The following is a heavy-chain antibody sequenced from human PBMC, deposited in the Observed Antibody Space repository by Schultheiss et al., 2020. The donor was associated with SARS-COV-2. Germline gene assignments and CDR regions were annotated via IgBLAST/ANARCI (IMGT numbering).Heavy chain of an antibody. V-gene: IGHV4-4*08. CDR2: IYTSGST. Sequence: SQTLSLTCTVSGGSISSYYWSWIRQPPGKGLEWIGRIYTSGSTYYNPSLKSRITISLDTSKNQFSLKLRSVTAADTAVYYCARVFGVTGTDYWGQGTLVTVSS. D-gene: IGHD1-20*01. CDR1: GGSISSYY. J-gene: IGHJ4*02. CDR3: ARVFGVTGTDY.